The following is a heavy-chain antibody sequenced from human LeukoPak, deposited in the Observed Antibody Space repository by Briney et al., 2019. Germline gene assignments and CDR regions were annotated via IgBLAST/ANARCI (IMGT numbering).Heavy chain of an antibody. CDR2: ISWNSGSI. V-gene: IGHV3-9*01. J-gene: IGHJ4*02. Sequence: PGGSLRLSCAAPGFTFDDYAMHWVRQAPGKGLEWVSGISWNSGSIGYADSVKGRFTISRDNAKNSLYLQMNSLRAEDTALYYCAKAPTGATRAFDYWGQGTLVTVSS. D-gene: IGHD1-26*01. CDR3: AKAPTGATRAFDY. CDR1: GFTFDDYA.